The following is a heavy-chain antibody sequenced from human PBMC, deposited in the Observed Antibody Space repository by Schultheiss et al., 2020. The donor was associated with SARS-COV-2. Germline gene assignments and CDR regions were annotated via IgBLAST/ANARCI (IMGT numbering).Heavy chain of an antibody. CDR1: GFTVSSNE. Sequence: GESLKISCAASGFTVSSNEMSWVRQAPGKGLEWVSSISGGSTYYADSRKGRFTISRDNSKNTLYLQMNSLRAEDTAVYYCATHGAYDMPHNWFDPWGQGTLVTVSS. CDR3: ATHGAYDMPHNWFDP. V-gene: IGHV3-38-3*01. J-gene: IGHJ5*02. CDR2: ISGGST. D-gene: IGHD3-9*01.